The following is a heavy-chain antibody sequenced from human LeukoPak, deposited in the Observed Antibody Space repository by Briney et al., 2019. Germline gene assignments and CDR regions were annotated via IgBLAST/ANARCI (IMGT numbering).Heavy chain of an antibody. Sequence: ASVKVSCKASGYTFTGYYMHWVRQAPGQGLEWMGWINPNSGGTNYAQKFQGRVTMTRDTSISTAYMELSRLRSDDTAVYYCAKLLEGMTTVTGDAFDIWGQGTMVTVSS. D-gene: IGHD4-17*01. CDR1: GYTFTGYY. CDR3: AKLLEGMTTVTGDAFDI. CDR2: INPNSGGT. V-gene: IGHV1-2*02. J-gene: IGHJ3*02.